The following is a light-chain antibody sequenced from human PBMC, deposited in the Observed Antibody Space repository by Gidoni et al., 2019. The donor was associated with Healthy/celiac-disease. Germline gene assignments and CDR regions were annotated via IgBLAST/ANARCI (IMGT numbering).Light chain of an antibody. Sequence: QSVLTQPPSVSPAPGQKVTISRSGTSSNIGNNFVPWSQQPPGTAPKLLIYDNNKRPSVIPDRFSGSKSGTSATLGITGLQTGDEADYYCGTWDSSLRAVVFGGGTKLTVL. J-gene: IGLJ2*01. CDR1: SSNIGNNF. CDR3: GTWDSSLRAVV. CDR2: DNN. V-gene: IGLV1-51*01.